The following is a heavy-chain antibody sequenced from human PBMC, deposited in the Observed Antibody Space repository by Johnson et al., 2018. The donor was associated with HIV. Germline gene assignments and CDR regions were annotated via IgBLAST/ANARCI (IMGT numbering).Heavy chain of an antibody. J-gene: IGHJ3*02. CDR2: ISWNSGGR. CDR1: GFTVSSNY. Sequence: VESGGGLVQPGGSLRLSRAASGFTVSSNYMSWVRQAPGKGLEWVSGISWNSGGRGYADSVKGRLTISSDNANNSLYLQMNSLRAEDTALYYCAKDHDYYDSSGSILGAFDIWGQGTMVTVSS. CDR3: AKDHDYYDSSGSILGAFDI. D-gene: IGHD3-22*01. V-gene: IGHV3-9*01.